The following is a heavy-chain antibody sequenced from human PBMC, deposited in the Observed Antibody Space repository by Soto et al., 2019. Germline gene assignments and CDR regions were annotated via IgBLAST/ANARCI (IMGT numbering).Heavy chain of an antibody. CDR3: STRAYDTNGHYRLAP. CDR1: GGSISSGDYY. V-gene: IGHV4-30-4*03. Sequence: PSETLSLTCPVSGGSISSGDYYWSWIRQPPGKGLEWIGYIYYSGSTYYNPTLKSRVYISVDTSNNQFSLKRCAVTAADTAMYYCSTRAYDTNGHYRLAPWGRGTLVTVSS. CDR2: IYYSGST. J-gene: IGHJ5*01. D-gene: IGHD3-22*01.